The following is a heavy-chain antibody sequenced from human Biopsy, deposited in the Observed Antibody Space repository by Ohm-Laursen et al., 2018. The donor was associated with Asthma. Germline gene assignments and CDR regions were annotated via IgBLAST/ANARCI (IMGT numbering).Heavy chain of an antibody. CDR1: GGSISNSNYY. J-gene: IGHJ6*02. D-gene: IGHD3-3*01. CDR3: ASGPEWYGLDV. V-gene: IGHV4-39*01. Sequence: GTLSLTCTVSGGSISNSNYYWSWIRQPPGKGLEWIGESNQGGSPTFNPSLKSRVTISRDTSKNQLSLKLRSVTAADTAVYYCASGPEWYGLDVWGQGTTVTVSS. CDR2: SNQGGSP.